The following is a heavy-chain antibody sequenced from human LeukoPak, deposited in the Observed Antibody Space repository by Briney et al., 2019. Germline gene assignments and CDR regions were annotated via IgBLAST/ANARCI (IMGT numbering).Heavy chain of an antibody. CDR3: AKDRDGYNGNFAY. CDR2: ISWNSGAI. CDR1: GFTFDDYA. D-gene: IGHD5-24*01. V-gene: IGHV3-9*01. J-gene: IGHJ4*02. Sequence: GRSLRLSCVASGFTFDDYAMHWVRQTPGKGLEWVSGISWNSGAIGYADSVKGRFTISRDNARNSLYLQMNSLRAEDTALYYCAKDRDGYNGNFAYWGQGILVTVSS.